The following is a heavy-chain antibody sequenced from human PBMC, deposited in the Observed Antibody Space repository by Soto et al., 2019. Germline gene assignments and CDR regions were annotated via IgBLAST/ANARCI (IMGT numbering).Heavy chain of an antibody. CDR3: ARVRGSGGGTHWYGYYFDY. V-gene: IGHV3-11*01. D-gene: IGHD2-15*01. CDR1: GFFFGDYY. Sequence: QVQLVESGGGLVTPAGSLRLSCTASGFFFGDYYMSWFRQAPGKGLEWVSNIFWRGEGTQYADSVQGRFTISRDNAKNSLYLYMPSLRAEDTAVYYCARVRGSGGGTHWYGYYFDYWGQGTQVIVSS. J-gene: IGHJ4*02. CDR2: IFWRGEGT.